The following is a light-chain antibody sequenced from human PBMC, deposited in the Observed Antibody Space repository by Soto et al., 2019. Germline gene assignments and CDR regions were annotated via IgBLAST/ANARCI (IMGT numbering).Light chain of an antibody. CDR1: TSDIGTVYD. J-gene: IGLJ1*01. CDR2: GNT. V-gene: IGLV1-40*01. CDR3: CSYASSSSYV. Sequence: QSALRQPPSVSGAPGQRVTISCTGTTSDIGTVYDVQWYQLLPGTAPKLLIYGNTNRPSGVPDRFSGSRSGTSVSLAITGLQAEDEADYYCCSYASSSSYVFGTGTKVTVL.